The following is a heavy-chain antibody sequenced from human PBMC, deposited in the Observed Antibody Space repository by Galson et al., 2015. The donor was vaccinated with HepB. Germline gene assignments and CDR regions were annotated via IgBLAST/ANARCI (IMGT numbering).Heavy chain of an antibody. Sequence: SLRLSCAASGFIFSSYDMHWVRQATGKGLEWVSAIGTAGDPYYPGSAKGRFTISRENAKNSLYLQMNSLRAGDTAVYYCARRHPNLDAFDIWGQGTMVTVSS. J-gene: IGHJ3*02. CDR3: ARRHPNLDAFDI. CDR1: GFIFSSYD. CDR2: IGTAGDP. V-gene: IGHV3-13*05. D-gene: IGHD1-1*01.